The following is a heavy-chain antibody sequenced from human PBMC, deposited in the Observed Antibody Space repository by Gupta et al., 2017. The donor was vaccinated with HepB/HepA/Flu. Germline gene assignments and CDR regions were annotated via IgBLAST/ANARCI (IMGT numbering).Heavy chain of an antibody. D-gene: IGHD3-9*01. CDR2: IFYSGKT. CDR1: GASITNRNYY. J-gene: IGHJ5*02. Sequence: QLHLQESGPGLVKPSETLSLTCTVSGASITNRNYYWGWIRQPPGKGLEWIGSIFYSGKTYYSPSLTSQAIISVDTSKNQFSLELTSVTATDTAMYYCARHLTPFTWSWFDPWGQGMLVTVSS. V-gene: IGHV4-39*01. CDR3: ARHLTPFTWSWFDP.